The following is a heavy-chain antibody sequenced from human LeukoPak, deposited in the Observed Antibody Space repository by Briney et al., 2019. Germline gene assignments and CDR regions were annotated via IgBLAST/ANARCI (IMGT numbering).Heavy chain of an antibody. D-gene: IGHD3-16*01. CDR1: GFTFSSYW. CDR2: MNTDGSTT. J-gene: IGHJ4*02. CDR3: AKDGDYGGYFDY. Sequence: PGGSLRLSCAASGFTFSSYWMHWVRQVPGKGLVWVSHMNTDGSTTSYADSVKGRFTISRDNSKNTLYLQMNSLRAEDTAVYYCAKDGDYGGYFDYWGQGTLVTVSS. V-gene: IGHV3-74*01.